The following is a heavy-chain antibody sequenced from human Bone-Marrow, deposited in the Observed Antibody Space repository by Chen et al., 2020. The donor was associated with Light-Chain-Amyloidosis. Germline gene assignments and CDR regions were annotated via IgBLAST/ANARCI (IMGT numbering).Heavy chain of an antibody. CDR3: ARLDYGGSTRYYYGMDV. V-gene: IGHV4-31*03. D-gene: IGHD4-17*01. J-gene: IGHJ6*02. CDR2: IYYTGST. Sequence: QVQLQESGPGLVKPSQTLSLTCCVSGGSISSGGYYWSWIRQHPGKGLEWIGYIYYTGSTYYKPSLRGRVTMSVDTSKNQFSLRVNSVTAADTAIYYCARLDYGGSTRYYYGMDVWGQGTTVTVSS. CDR1: GGSISSGGYY.